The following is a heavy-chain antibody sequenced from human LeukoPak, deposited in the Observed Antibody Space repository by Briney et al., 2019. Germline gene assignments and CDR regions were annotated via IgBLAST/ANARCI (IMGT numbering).Heavy chain of an antibody. D-gene: IGHD3-9*01. V-gene: IGHV1-69*04. CDR3: ARFSDILTGYRYYGMDV. Sequence: SVKVSCKASGGTFSSYAISWVRQAPGQGLEWMGRIIPILGIANYAQKFQGRVTITADKSTSTAYMELSSLRSEDTAVYYCARFSDILTGYRYYGMDVWGQGTTVTVSS. CDR2: IIPILGIA. J-gene: IGHJ6*02. CDR1: GGTFSSYA.